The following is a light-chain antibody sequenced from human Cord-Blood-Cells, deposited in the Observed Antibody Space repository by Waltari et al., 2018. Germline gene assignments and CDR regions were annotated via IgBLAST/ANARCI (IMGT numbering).Light chain of an antibody. CDR1: QSISSN. J-gene: IGKJ2*01. Sequence: DIQMTQSPSSLSASVGDRVTITCRASQSISSNFNWYKQKPGQAPKLLLYAASSLQSWVPSRFSGMGSGTASTLTISSLQPEDFATYNCQQIYSTPYTFGQGTKLEIK. CDR3: QQIYSTPYT. CDR2: AAS. V-gene: IGKV1-39*01.